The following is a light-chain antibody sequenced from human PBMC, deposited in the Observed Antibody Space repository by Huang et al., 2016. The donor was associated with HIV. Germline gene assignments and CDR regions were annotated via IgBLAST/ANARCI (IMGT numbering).Light chain of an antibody. Sequence: DIQMTQSPPSLSASVGDRVTFTCRANQTISKSLNWYQQKPGRAPKLLIYTASTLESVVPSRFSVSGSGSRVTLNITNLQPEDFATYYGQQSFSVPRTFG. CDR2: TAS. CDR1: QTISKS. J-gene: IGKJ1*01. V-gene: IGKV1-39*01. CDR3: QQSFSVPRT.